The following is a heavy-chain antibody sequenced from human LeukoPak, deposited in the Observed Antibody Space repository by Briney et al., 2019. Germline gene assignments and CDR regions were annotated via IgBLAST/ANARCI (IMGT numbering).Heavy chain of an antibody. J-gene: IGHJ4*02. D-gene: IGHD6-6*01. CDR3: AKDQVLYSSSSSYFDY. V-gene: IGHV3-23*01. Sequence: PGGSLRLSCAASGFTFSSYAMSWVRQAPGKGLEWVSTISSRGGSTYYADSVKGRFTISRDSSKNTLYLQMNRLRAEDTAVYYCAKDQVLYSSSSSYFDYWGQGTPVTVSS. CDR2: ISSRGGST. CDR1: GFTFSSYA.